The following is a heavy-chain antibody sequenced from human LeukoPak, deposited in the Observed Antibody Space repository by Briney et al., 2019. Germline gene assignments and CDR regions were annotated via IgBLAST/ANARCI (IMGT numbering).Heavy chain of an antibody. D-gene: IGHD5-18*01. Sequence: GGSLRLSCAASGFTFSSYWMHWVRQAPGKGLVWISRINSDGSSTNYADSVKGRFTISRDNAKNSLYLQMNSLRAEDTAVYYCASGYNYGYVYWGQGTLVTVSS. CDR2: INSDGSST. CDR3: ASGYNYGYVY. J-gene: IGHJ4*02. V-gene: IGHV3-74*01. CDR1: GFTFSSYW.